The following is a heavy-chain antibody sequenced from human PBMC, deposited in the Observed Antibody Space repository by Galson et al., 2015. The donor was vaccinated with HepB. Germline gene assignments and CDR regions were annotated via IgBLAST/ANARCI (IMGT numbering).Heavy chain of an antibody. D-gene: IGHD3-10*01. CDR2: INAGNGNT. CDR3: ARVALRFGELSGGMDV. Sequence: SVKVSCKASGYTFTSYAMHWVRQAPGQRLEWMGWINAGNGNTKYSQKFQGRVTITRDTSASTAYMELSSLRSEDTAVYYCARVALRFGELSGGMDVWGQGTTVTVSS. CDR1: GYTFTSYA. V-gene: IGHV1-3*01. J-gene: IGHJ6*02.